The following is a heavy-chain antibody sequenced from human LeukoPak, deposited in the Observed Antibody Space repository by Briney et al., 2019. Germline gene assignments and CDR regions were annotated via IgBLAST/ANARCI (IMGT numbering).Heavy chain of an antibody. CDR1: GGSISSSSYY. CDR2: IYYSGST. CDR3: ARDSARSGYYYEPDY. D-gene: IGHD3-22*01. Sequence: SETLSLTCTVSGGSISSSSYYWGWLRQPPGKGLEWIGSIYYSGSTYYNPSLKSRVTISVDTSKNQFSLKLSSVTAAVTAVYYCARDSARSGYYYEPDYWGQGTLVTVSS. V-gene: IGHV4-39*07. J-gene: IGHJ4*02.